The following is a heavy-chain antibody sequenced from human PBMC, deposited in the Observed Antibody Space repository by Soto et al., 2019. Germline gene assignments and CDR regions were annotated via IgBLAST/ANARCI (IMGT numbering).Heavy chain of an antibody. CDR1: GYTFTSYY. CDR3: AREATGYYDSSGFTLFDY. V-gene: IGHV1-46*01. Sequence: ASVKVSCKASGYTFTSYYMHWVRQAPGQGLEWMGIINPSGGSTSYAQKFQGRVTMTRDTSTSTVYMELSSLRSADTAVYYCAREATGYYDSSGFTLFDYWGQGTLVTVSS. D-gene: IGHD3-22*01. J-gene: IGHJ4*02. CDR2: INPSGGST.